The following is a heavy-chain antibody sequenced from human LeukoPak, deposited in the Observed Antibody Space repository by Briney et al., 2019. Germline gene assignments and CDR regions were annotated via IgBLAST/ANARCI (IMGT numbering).Heavy chain of an antibody. CDR3: ARYYDFWSGLVY. D-gene: IGHD3-3*01. CDR2: IYYSGST. J-gene: IGHJ4*02. Sequence: SETLSLTCTVSGGSISSYYWSWIRQPPGKGLEWIGYIYYSGSTNYNPSLKSRATISVDTSKNQFSLKLSSVTAADTAVYYCARYYDFWSGLVYWGQGTLVTVSS. CDR1: GGSISSYY. V-gene: IGHV4-59*01.